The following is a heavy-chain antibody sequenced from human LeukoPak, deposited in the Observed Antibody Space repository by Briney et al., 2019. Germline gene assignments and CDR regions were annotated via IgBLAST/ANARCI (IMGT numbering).Heavy chain of an antibody. J-gene: IGHJ4*02. CDR2: ISGSGGST. V-gene: IGHV3-23*01. CDR1: GFTFSSYA. CDR3: AKAPGQWLFFDY. Sequence: GGSLRLSCAASGFTFSSYALSWVRQAPGKGLEWVSAISGSGGSTYYADSVKGRFTISRDNSKNTLYLQMNSLRAEDTAVYYCAKAPGQWLFFDYWGQGTLVTVSS. D-gene: IGHD6-19*01.